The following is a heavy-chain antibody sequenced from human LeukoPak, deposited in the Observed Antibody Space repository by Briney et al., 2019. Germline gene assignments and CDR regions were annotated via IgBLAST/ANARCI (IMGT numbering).Heavy chain of an antibody. CDR1: GFTFSSYA. CDR2: ISGSGGST. V-gene: IGHV3-23*01. D-gene: IGHD6-19*01. J-gene: IGHJ4*02. Sequence: GGSLRLSCAASGFTFSSYAMGWVRQAPGKGLEWVSAISGSGGSTYYADSVKGRFTISRDNSKNTLYLQMNSLRAEDTAVYYCAKDLGYSSSFDYWGQGTLVTVSS. CDR3: AKDLGYSSSFDY.